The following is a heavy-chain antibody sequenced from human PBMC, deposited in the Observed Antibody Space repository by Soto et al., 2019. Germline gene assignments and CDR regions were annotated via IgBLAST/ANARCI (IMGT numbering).Heavy chain of an antibody. CDR1: GGSFSGYY. D-gene: IGHD6-19*01. Sequence: SETLSLTCAVYGGSFSGYYWSWIRQPPGKGLEWIGEINHSGSTNYNPSLKSRVTISVDTSKNQFSLKLSSVTAADTAVYYCARGRRRIAVAVSNWFDPWGQGTLVTVSS. V-gene: IGHV4-34*01. CDR2: INHSGST. CDR3: ARGRRRIAVAVSNWFDP. J-gene: IGHJ5*02.